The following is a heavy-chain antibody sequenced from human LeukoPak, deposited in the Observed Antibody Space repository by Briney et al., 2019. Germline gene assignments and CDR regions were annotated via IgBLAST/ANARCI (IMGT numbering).Heavy chain of an antibody. Sequence: PGRSLRLSCTASGFTFGDYAMSWVRQAPGKGLEWVGFIRSKAYSETTEYAASVKCRFTISRANSKSIAYLQMNSLKTEDTAVYYCTRSYGSGASTSLDYWGQGTLVTVSS. V-gene: IGHV3-49*04. CDR1: GFTFGDYA. CDR2: IRSKAYSETT. CDR3: TRSYGSGASTSLDY. J-gene: IGHJ4*02. D-gene: IGHD3-10*01.